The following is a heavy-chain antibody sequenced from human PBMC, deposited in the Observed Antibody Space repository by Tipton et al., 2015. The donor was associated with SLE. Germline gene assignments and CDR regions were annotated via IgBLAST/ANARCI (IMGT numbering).Heavy chain of an antibody. CDR1: GGSIRSGNYY. CDR3: ASQTNWNNPFNY. Sequence: TLSLTCTVSGGSIRSGNYYWNWIRQPAGKGLEWIGRIYATGSTNYNPSLKSRVTISLDTSKNQFSLRLRTVTAADTAIYYCASQTNWNNPFNYWGQGTLVTVSS. D-gene: IGHD1/OR15-1a*01. CDR2: IYATGST. J-gene: IGHJ4*02. V-gene: IGHV4-61*02.